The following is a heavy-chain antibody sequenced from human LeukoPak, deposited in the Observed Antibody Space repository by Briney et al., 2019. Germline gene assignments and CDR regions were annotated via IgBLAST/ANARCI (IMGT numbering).Heavy chain of an antibody. V-gene: IGHV4-59*01. J-gene: IGHJ4*02. CDR3: ARDRPDYGGNSGYFDY. CDR2: IYYSGST. CDR1: GGFISSYY. Sequence: SETLSLTCTVSGGFISSYYWSWIRQAPGKGLEWIGYIYYSGSTNYNPSLKSRVTISVDTSKNQFSLKLSSVTAADTAVYYCARDRPDYGGNSGYFDYWGQGTLVTVSS. D-gene: IGHD4-23*01.